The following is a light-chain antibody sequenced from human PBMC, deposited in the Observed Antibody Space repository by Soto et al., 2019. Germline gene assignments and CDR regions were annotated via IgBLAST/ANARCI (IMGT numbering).Light chain of an antibody. CDR1: SSDVGGYNY. J-gene: IGLJ1*01. Sequence: QSVLTQPASVSGSPGQSITISYTGASSDVGGYNYVSWYQQHPGKAPRFVIYDVTNRPSGVSNRFSGSKSGNTASLTISGLQAEDEADYYCSSYTTSNTRQVVFGTGTKVTVL. CDR2: DVT. CDR3: SSYTTSNTRQVV. V-gene: IGLV2-14*01.